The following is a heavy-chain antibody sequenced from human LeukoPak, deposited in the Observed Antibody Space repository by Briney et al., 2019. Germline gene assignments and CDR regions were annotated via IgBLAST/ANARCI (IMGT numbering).Heavy chain of an antibody. CDR2: ISGSGGST. V-gene: IGHV3-23*01. D-gene: IGHD2-21*02. Sequence: HPGGSLRLSCAASGFTFSSYAMSWVRQASGKGLERVSAISGSGGSTYYADSVKGRFTISRDNSKNMPYLQMNSLRAEDTAVYYCAKPTRSPLYCGGDCYYFDYWGQGTLVTVSS. CDR1: GFTFSSYA. J-gene: IGHJ4*02. CDR3: AKPTRSPLYCGGDCYYFDY.